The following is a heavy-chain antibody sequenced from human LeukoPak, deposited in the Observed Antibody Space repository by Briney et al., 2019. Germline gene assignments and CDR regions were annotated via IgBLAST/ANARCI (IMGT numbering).Heavy chain of an antibody. V-gene: IGHV3-7*01. D-gene: IGHD3-9*01. CDR2: IKEDGSEK. CDR1: GFTFSSYW. Sequence: GGSLRLSCAASGFTFSSYWMSWVRQAPGKGLEWVANIKEDGSEKNYVDSVKGRFSISRDNAKNSLYLQMNSLRAEDTALYYCARDSADNLDWGQGTLVTVSS. CDR3: ARDSADNLD. J-gene: IGHJ4*02.